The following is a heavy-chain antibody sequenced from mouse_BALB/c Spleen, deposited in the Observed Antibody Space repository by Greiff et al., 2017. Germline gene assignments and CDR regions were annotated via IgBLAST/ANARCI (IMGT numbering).Heavy chain of an antibody. Sequence: EVKVVESGGGLVKPGGSLKLSCAASGFAFSSYDMSWVRQTPEKRLEWVAYISSGGGSTYYPDTVKGRFTISRDNAKNTLYLQMSSLKSEDTAMYYCARQGGRKDGGFDYWGQGTTLTVSS. D-gene: IGHD3-3*01. CDR1: GFAFSSYD. CDR3: ARQGGRKDGGFDY. J-gene: IGHJ2*01. V-gene: IGHV5-12-1*01. CDR2: ISSGGGST.